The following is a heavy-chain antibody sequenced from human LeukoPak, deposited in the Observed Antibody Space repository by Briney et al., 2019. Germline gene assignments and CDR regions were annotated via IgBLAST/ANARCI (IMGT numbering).Heavy chain of an antibody. D-gene: IGHD3-10*01. Sequence: GGSPRLSCAASGFTFSSYYMSWVRQAPGKGLEWVANIKQDGSEKYYVDSVKGRFTISRDNAKNSLYLQMNSLRAEDTAVYYCARVHILWFGESERYFDYWAQSTLVTVSS. J-gene: IGHJ4*02. CDR3: ARVHILWFGESERYFDY. CDR2: IKQDGSEK. CDR1: GFTFSSYY. V-gene: IGHV3-7*04.